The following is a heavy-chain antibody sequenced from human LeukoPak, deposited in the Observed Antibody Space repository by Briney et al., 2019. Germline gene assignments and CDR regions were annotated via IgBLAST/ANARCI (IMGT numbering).Heavy chain of an antibody. J-gene: IGHJ4*02. V-gene: IGHV3-23*01. CDR2: ISGSGGST. CDR1: GFTFSSYA. Sequence: PGGSLRLSCAASGFTFSSYAMNWVRQAPGKGLECVSTISGSGGSTYYADSVKGRFTISRDNSKNTLYLQMNSLRAGDTAVYHCAKQGYCSGGSCYPWYFDYWGQGTLVTVSS. D-gene: IGHD2-15*01. CDR3: AKQGYCSGGSCYPWYFDY.